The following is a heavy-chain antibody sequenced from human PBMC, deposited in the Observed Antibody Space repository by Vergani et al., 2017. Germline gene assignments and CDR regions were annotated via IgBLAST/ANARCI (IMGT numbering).Heavy chain of an antibody. J-gene: IGHJ6*02. CDR1: GYLFTGYY. Sequence: QAHLVQSGAEVRKPGASVKVSCKASGYLFTGYYIHWVRQAPGQGLEWMGWINPNRDGANYAQKFQGRVTMTRDTSISTAYMELSSLRADDTAFYYCARDRGGVVRGDWDGMDVWGQGTTVTVSS. CDR3: ARDRGGVVRGDWDGMDV. D-gene: IGHD2-21*01. CDR2: INPNRDGA. V-gene: IGHV1-2*02.